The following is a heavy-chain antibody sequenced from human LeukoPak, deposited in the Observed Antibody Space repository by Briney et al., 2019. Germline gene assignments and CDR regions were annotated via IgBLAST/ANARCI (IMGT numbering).Heavy chain of an antibody. CDR1: GGSISSSSYY. CDR2: IYYSGST. V-gene: IGHV4-39*01. D-gene: IGHD3-10*01. CDR3: ARQKGGSITMVRGAGRYYFDY. J-gene: IGHJ4*02. Sequence: PSETRSFTGTVSGGSISSSSYYWGWIRQPPGKGLEWIGSIYYSGSTYYNPSLKSRVTISVDTSKNQFSLKLSSVTAADTAVYYCARQKGGSITMVRGAGRYYFDYWGQGTLVTVSS.